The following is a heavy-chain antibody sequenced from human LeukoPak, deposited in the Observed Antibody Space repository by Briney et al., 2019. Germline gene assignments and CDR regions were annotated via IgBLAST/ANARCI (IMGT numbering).Heavy chain of an antibody. CDR1: GGSISSYY. Sequence: PSETLSLTCTVSGGSISSYYWSWIRQPPGKGLEWIGYIYYTGSGSTSHSPSLKSRVTISVDTSKNQFSLNLNSVTAADTAVYYCARHAVYAGSGWAFDYWGQGTLVTVFS. J-gene: IGHJ4*02. D-gene: IGHD6-19*01. CDR3: ARHAVYAGSGWAFDY. V-gene: IGHV4-59*08. CDR2: IYYTGSGST.